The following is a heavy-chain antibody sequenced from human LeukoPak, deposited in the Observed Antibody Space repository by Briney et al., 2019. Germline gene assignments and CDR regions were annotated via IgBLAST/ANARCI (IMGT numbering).Heavy chain of an antibody. CDR1: GGPISNYY. CDR2: IYTSGST. CDR3: ARVFGARYMDV. V-gene: IGHV4-4*07. D-gene: IGHD4/OR15-4a*01. Sequence: SETLSLTCTVSGGPISNYYWSWIRQPAGKKLEWIGRIYTSGSTNYNPSLKSRVTMSVDTSKNQFSLKLSSVTAADTAMYYCARVFGARYMDVWGKGTTVTISS. J-gene: IGHJ6*03.